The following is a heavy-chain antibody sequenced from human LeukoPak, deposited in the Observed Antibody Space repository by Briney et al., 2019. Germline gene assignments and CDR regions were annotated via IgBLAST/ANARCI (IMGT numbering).Heavy chain of an antibody. CDR1: GYSFTNNW. J-gene: IGHJ4*02. CDR3: ARQGGCNGKEFDY. CDR2: IYPGDSDT. V-gene: IGHV5-51*01. Sequence: GESLKISCKTSGYSFTNNWIGWVRQMSGKGLEWMGIIYPGDSDTRYSPSFQGQVTISVDKSISTAYLQWSSLKASDTAMYYCARQGGCNGKEFDYWGQGTLVTVSS. D-gene: IGHD6-19*01.